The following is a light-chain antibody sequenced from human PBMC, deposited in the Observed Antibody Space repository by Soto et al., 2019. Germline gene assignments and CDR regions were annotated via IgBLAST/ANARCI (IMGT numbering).Light chain of an antibody. CDR3: HQGDSSLT. Sequence: EIVLTQSPGTLSLSPGERATLSCRASQSVGSSYLAWYQQKPGQAPWLLMYATSSRATGIPDRFSGSGSGTDFTLTISRLEPEDFAVYYCHQGDSSLTFGQGTRVEI. J-gene: IGKJ1*01. CDR2: ATS. CDR1: QSVGSSY. V-gene: IGKV3-20*01.